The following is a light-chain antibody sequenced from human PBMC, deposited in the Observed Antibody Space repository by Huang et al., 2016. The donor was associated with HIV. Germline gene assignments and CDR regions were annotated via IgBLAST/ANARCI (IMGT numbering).Light chain of an antibody. J-gene: IGKJ4*01. CDR2: DSS. Sequence: DIQMTQSPSSVSASVGDRVTITCRASQGIGSWLAWYQQKPGKAPKLLMYDSSTTQRGGPSRFSGSGSGTDFTLTISSLQPEDFATYYCQQANSFPLTFGGGTKVEIK. CDR3: QQANSFPLT. CDR1: QGIGSW. V-gene: IGKV1-12*01.